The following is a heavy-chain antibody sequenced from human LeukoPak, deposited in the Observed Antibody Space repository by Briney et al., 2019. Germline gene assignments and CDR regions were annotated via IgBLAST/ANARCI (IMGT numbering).Heavy chain of an antibody. J-gene: IGHJ4*02. CDR1: GGSFRGYY. CDR3: ARGRAVAL. V-gene: IGHV4-34*01. Sequence: KPSETLSLTCAVYGGSFRGYYWSWIRQPPGKGLEWIGEINHSGSTNYNPSLKSRVTISVDTSKNQFFLKLSSVTAADTAVYYCARGRAVALWGQGTLVTVSS. CDR2: INHSGST. D-gene: IGHD6-19*01.